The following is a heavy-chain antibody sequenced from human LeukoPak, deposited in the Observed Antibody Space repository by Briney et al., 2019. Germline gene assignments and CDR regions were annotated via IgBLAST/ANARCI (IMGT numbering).Heavy chain of an antibody. CDR1: GYTFTDYY. Sequence: ASLKVSCKVSGYTFTDYYMHWVQQAPGKGLEWMGLVDPEDGETIYAEKFQGRVTITADTSTDTAYMELSSLRSEDTAVYYCATVSIYYYGWGSYHWFDSWGQGSLVSVSS. V-gene: IGHV1-69-2*01. CDR2: VDPEDGET. CDR3: ATVSIYYYGWGSYHWFDS. J-gene: IGHJ5*01. D-gene: IGHD3-10*01.